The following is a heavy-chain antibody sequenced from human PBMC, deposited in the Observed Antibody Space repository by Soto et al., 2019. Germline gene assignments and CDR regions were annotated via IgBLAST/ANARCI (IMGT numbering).Heavy chain of an antibody. D-gene: IGHD2-2*01. CDR2: ISYDGSNK. J-gene: IGHJ4*02. V-gene: IGHV3-30-3*01. CDR1: GFTLSNHA. Sequence: VQVAESGGGVVQPGRSLRLSCAASGFTLSNHAMHWVRQAPGKGLEWVAVISYDGSNKYYADSVKGRFTISRDNSKNTLYLQMNSLRAEDTAVYYCAREMGYCISTSCPFDYWGQGTLVTVSS. CDR3: AREMGYCISTSCPFDY.